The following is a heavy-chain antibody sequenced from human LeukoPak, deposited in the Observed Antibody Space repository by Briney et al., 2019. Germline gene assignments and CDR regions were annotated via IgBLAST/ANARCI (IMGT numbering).Heavy chain of an antibody. Sequence: SETLSLTCTVSGGSISGQYWSWIRQPPGKGLEWIGYIYYRGSTNYNPSLKSRVTISVDTSKNQFSLKLSSVTAADTAVYYCARLSTLNGYWGQGTLVTVSS. D-gene: IGHD5/OR15-5a*01. CDR2: IYYRGST. CDR1: GGSISGQY. CDR3: ARLSTLNGY. V-gene: IGHV4-59*11. J-gene: IGHJ4*02.